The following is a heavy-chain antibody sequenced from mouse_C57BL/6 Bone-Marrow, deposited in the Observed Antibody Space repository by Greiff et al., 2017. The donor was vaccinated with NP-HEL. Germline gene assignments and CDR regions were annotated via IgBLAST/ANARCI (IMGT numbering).Heavy chain of an antibody. J-gene: IGHJ2*01. CDR2: ISSGGSYT. CDR3: ARYYGSSPYYFDY. CDR1: GFTFSSYG. V-gene: IGHV5-6*01. Sequence: EVKLVESGGDLVKPGGSLKLSCAASGFTFSSYGMSWVRQTPDKRLEWVATISSGGSYTYYPDSVKGRFTISRDNAKNTLFLQMCSLKAEDTAMYYGARYYGSSPYYFDYWGQGTTLTVSS. D-gene: IGHD1-1*01.